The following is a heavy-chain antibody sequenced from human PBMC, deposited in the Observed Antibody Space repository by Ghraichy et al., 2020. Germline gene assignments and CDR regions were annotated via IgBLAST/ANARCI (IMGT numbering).Heavy chain of an antibody. Sequence: SETLSLTCSVSGASVRTYYWNWIRQPPGKALEWIGFVFHSGNTFYNPSLKSRLVMSVDTSKNQFSLRLSSVTAADTAVYYCAKWAEDMRAFDVWGQGTMVTAS. CDR3: AKWAEDMRAFDV. CDR1: GASVRTYY. V-gene: IGHV4-59*08. CDR2: VFHSGNT. J-gene: IGHJ3*01. D-gene: IGHD1-14*01.